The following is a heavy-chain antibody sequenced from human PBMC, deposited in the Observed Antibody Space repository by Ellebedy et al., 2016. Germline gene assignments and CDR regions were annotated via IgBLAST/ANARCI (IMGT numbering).Heavy chain of an antibody. CDR2: INHSGST. CDR1: GGSFSGYY. D-gene: IGHD7-27*01. Sequence: LETLSLTXAVYGGSFSGYYWSWIRQPPRKGLEWIGEINHSGSTNYNPSLKSRVTISVDTSKNQFSLKLSSVTAADTAVYYCAIQPGDGAGNWFDPWGQGTLVTVSS. J-gene: IGHJ5*02. V-gene: IGHV4-34*01. CDR3: AIQPGDGAGNWFDP.